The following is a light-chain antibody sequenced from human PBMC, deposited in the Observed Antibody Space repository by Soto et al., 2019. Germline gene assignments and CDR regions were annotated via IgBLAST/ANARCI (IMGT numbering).Light chain of an antibody. CDR2: DAS. CDR1: QSIDTY. CDR3: QQRYNWPLT. J-gene: IGKJ4*01. Sequence: EIVLTQSPATLSSSPGERATLSCRASQSIDTYLAWYQQKPGQAPRLLIYDASDRATGIPARFSGSGSGTAFTLTISGLEPEDFALYYCQQRYNWPLTFGGGTKVDNK. V-gene: IGKV3-11*01.